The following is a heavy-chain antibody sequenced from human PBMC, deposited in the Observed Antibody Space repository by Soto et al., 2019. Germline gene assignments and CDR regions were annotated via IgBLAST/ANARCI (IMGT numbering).Heavy chain of an antibody. CDR3: ARARYYGSGSPTKGGGMDV. D-gene: IGHD3-10*01. V-gene: IGHV1-2*04. CDR1: GYTFTGYY. Sequence: QVQLVQSGAEVKKPGASVKVSCKASGYTFTGYYMHWVRQAPGQGLEWMGWINPNSGGTNYAQKFQGWVTMTRDTSISTDYMELSRLRSDDTAVYYCARARYYGSGSPTKGGGMDVWGQGTTVTVSS. J-gene: IGHJ6*02. CDR2: INPNSGGT.